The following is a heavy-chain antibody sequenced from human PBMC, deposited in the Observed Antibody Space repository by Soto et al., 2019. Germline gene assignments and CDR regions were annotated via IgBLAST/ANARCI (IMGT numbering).Heavy chain of an antibody. J-gene: IGHJ6*02. V-gene: IGHV1-2*02. CDR3: ARSLTEGYCTITGCYTRPLYGMDV. Sequence: GASVKASCKASGYTFSGYYIHWLRQAPGQGLEWMGWINPNSGGTNYAQKFQGRVTVTRDTPTSTACMELSRLTSDDTAVYYCARSLTEGYCTITGCYTRPLYGMDVWGQGTTVTVSS. CDR1: GYTFSGYY. CDR2: INPNSGGT. D-gene: IGHD2-2*02.